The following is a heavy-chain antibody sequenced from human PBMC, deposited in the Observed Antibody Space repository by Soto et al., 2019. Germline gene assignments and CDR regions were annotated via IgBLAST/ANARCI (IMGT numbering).Heavy chain of an antibody. J-gene: IGHJ4*02. Sequence: PGGALRLSCAASGFTFSSYGMHWVRQAPGKGLEWVAVIWYDGSNKYYADSVKGRFTISRDNSKNTLYLQMNSLRAEDTAVYYCARDGDLSPSPRYYFDYWGQGTLVTVSS. V-gene: IGHV3-33*01. CDR2: IWYDGSNK. D-gene: IGHD7-27*01. CDR3: ARDGDLSPSPRYYFDY. CDR1: GFTFSSYG.